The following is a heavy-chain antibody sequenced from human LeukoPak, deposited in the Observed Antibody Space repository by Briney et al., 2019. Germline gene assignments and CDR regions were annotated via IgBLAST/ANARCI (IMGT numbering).Heavy chain of an antibody. CDR1: GGSISSYS. CDR2: IYYSGST. J-gene: IGHJ3*02. V-gene: IGHV4-59*08. CDR3: ARHGGESIVAMILHAFDI. Sequence: SETLSLTCTVSGGSISSYSWSWIRQPPGKGLEWIGSIYYSGSTNYNPSLKSRVTMSVDTSKNQFSLKMSSVIAADTAVYYCARHGGESIVAMILHAFDIWGQGTKVTVSS. D-gene: IGHD5-12*01.